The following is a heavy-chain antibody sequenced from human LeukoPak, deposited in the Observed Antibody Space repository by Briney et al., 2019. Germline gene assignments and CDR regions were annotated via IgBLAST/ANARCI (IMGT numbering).Heavy chain of an antibody. CDR1: GGSISNYY. Sequence: PSETLSLTCTVSGGSISNYYWSWVRQPPGKGLEWIGSIYHSGSTYYNPSLKSRVTISVDTSKNQFSLKLSSVTAADTAVYYCAGINWNYVGYWGQGTLVTVSS. D-gene: IGHD1-1*01. CDR3: AGINWNYVGY. CDR2: IYHSGST. V-gene: IGHV4-59*04. J-gene: IGHJ4*02.